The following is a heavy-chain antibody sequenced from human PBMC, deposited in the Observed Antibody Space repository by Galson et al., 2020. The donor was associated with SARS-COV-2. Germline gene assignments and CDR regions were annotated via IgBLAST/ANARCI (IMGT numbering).Heavy chain of an antibody. J-gene: IGHJ4*02. CDR1: GFTFGSYA. Sequence: GGSLRLSCAASGFTFGSYAMGWVRQAPGRGLEWVSGITDSGEDTYYADSVKGRFTFPRDNSKNTLSLHMNSLRAEDTAVYFCAKGSSSSRPYYFDYWGQGTLVTVSS. D-gene: IGHD6-6*01. CDR2: ITDSGEDT. V-gene: IGHV3-23*01. CDR3: AKGSSSSRPYYFDY.